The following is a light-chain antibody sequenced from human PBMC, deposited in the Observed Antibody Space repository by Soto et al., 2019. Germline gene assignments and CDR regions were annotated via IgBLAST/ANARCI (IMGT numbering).Light chain of an antibody. CDR2: DAS. J-gene: IGKJ4*01. CDR3: QQRSNWPPLT. Sequence: EIVLTQSPATLSLSPGERATLSCRASQSVSSYLAWYQQKPGQAPRLRSYDASNRATGIPARFSGSGSGTDFTLTISSLEPEDFAVYYCQQRSNWPPLTVGGGTKVEIK. V-gene: IGKV3-11*01. CDR1: QSVSSY.